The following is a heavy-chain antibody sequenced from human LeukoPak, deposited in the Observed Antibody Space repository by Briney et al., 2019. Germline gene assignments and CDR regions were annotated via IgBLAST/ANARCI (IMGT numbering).Heavy chain of an antibody. J-gene: IGHJ5*02. CDR2: IEQHGKKK. CDR1: GFTFSSYC. CDR3: AGGDYYGSGSARRHWFDP. Sequence: GGSLTLSCSASGFTFSSYCMNWVRQAPGKGLEWVANIEQHGKKKYYMDSVKGRFTISRDNAKNSLYLEMNSLRAEDTAVYYCAGGDYYGSGSARRHWFDPWGQGTLVTVSS. V-gene: IGHV3-7*04. D-gene: IGHD3-10*01.